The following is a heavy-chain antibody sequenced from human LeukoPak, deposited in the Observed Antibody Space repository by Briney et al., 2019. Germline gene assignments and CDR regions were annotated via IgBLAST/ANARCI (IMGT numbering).Heavy chain of an antibody. CDR1: GYTFTGYY. V-gene: IGHV1-18*04. CDR3: ARRDSSWSYDY. CDR2: ISAYNGNT. J-gene: IGHJ4*02. Sequence: ASVKVSCKASGYTFTGYYMHWVRQAPGQGLEWMGWISAYNGNTNYAQKLQGRVTMTTDTSTSTAYMELRSLRSDDTAVYYCARRDSSWSYDYWGQGTLVTVSS. D-gene: IGHD6-13*01.